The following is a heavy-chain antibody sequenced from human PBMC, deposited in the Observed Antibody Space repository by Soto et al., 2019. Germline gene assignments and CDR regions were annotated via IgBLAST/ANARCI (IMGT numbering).Heavy chain of an antibody. CDR2: ISYDGSNK. CDR1: GFTFSSYA. Sequence: QVQLVESGGGVVQPGRSLRLSCAASGFTFSSYAMHWVRQAPGKGLEWVAVISYDGSNKYYADSVKGRFTISRDNSKNTLYLQMNSLRADDTAVYYCARGLPYGSGSYFMWGGQGTLVTVSS. V-gene: IGHV3-30-3*01. J-gene: IGHJ4*02. CDR3: ARGLPYGSGSYFMW. D-gene: IGHD3-10*01.